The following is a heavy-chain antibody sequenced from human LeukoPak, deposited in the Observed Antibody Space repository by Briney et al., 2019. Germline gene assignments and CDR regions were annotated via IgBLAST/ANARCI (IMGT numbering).Heavy chain of an antibody. V-gene: IGHV3-7*05. CDR3: ARDRESESDSEGDY. J-gene: IGHJ4*02. Sequence: GGSQRLSCSASGFTFSRFWMSWVRQAPGKGLEYVALIKQGGSEIYHMDSVKGRFTISRDDATNSLYLQMNSLRVEDTVLYYCARDRESESDSEGDYWGQGTLVTVSS. D-gene: IGHD4-11*01. CDR1: GFTFSRFW. CDR2: IKQGGSEI.